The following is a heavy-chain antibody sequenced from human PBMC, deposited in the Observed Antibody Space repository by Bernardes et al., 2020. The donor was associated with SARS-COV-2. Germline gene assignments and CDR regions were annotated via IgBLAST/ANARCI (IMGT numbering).Heavy chain of an antibody. J-gene: IGHJ6*02. CDR2: IDQDGSKT. CDR3: AREWGGMDG. Sequence: GSLRLSCAAFGFTFSNYWVNWVRQAPGKGPEWVANIDQDGSKTYYVDSVKGRFTISRDNTKNSLYLQMNSLRGDDTAVYYCAREWGGMDGWGQETTVIVSS. CDR1: GFTFSNYW. D-gene: IGHD1-26*01. V-gene: IGHV3-7*01.